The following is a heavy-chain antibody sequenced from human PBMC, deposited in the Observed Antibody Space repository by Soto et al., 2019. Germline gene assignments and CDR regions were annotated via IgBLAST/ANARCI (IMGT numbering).Heavy chain of an antibody. Sequence: QVQLVESGGGVVQPGRSLRLSCAASGFTFSSYGMHWVRQAPGKGLEWVAVISYDGSNKYYADSVKGRFTISRDNCKXXLYLQMNSLRAEDTAVYYCAKDHYTVTGNYWYFDLWGRGTLVTVSS. V-gene: IGHV3-30*18. CDR2: ISYDGSNK. J-gene: IGHJ2*01. D-gene: IGHD4-17*01. CDR1: GFTFSSYG. CDR3: AKDHYTVTGNYWYFDL.